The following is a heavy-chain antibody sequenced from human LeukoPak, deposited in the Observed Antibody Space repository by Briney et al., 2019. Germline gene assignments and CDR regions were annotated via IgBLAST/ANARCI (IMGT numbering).Heavy chain of an antibody. Sequence: PGGSLRLSCAASGLTFSSYSMNWVRQAPGKGLEWVSSISGSSSYIYYADSVKGRFTISRDNAKNSLYLQMNSLRAEDTAVYYCAREPFDYDILTGYNYWGQGTLVTVSS. CDR1: GLTFSSYS. J-gene: IGHJ4*02. V-gene: IGHV3-21*01. CDR2: ISGSSSYI. CDR3: AREPFDYDILTGYNY. D-gene: IGHD3-9*01.